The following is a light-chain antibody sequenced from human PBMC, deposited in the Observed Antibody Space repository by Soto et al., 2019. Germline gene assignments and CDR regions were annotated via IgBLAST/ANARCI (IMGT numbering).Light chain of an antibody. Sequence: DIQMTQSPSTLSGSVGDRVTITCRASQTISSWLAWYQQKPGKAPKLLIYKASTLKSGVPSRFSGSGSGTELTLTTSSLQPDEFATYYCQHYNSYSEAFGQGTKVDIK. CDR3: QHYNSYSEA. CDR1: QTISSW. CDR2: KAS. J-gene: IGKJ1*01. V-gene: IGKV1-5*03.